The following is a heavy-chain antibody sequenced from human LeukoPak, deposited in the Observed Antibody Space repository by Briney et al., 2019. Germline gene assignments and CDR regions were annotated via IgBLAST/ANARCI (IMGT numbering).Heavy chain of an antibody. J-gene: IGHJ4*02. CDR1: GFSFSSYW. Sequence: GGSLRLSCKASGFSFSSYWMSWVRQAPGRGLEWVANINQGGSAKSYVDSVKGRFTISRDNAKKSLDLQMNSLRDEDTAVYYCAGEKWDDSSGYYYGSFDYWGQGTLVTVSS. CDR3: AGEKWDDSSGYYYGSFDY. D-gene: IGHD3-22*01. V-gene: IGHV3-7*01. CDR2: INQGGSAK.